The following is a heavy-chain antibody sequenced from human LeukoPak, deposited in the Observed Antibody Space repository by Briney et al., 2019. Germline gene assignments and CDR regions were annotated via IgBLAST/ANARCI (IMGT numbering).Heavy chain of an antibody. V-gene: IGHV1-18*01. Sequence: ASVKVSCKASGYTFTNYGISWVRQAPGQGLEWMGWISGYNGNTNYAQKFQGRITMTTDTSTSTAYMELRSLRSDDTAVYYCARVGGSFLFDPWGQGTLVTVSS. D-gene: IGHD2-15*01. CDR3: ARVGGSFLFDP. J-gene: IGHJ5*02. CDR1: GYTFTNYG. CDR2: ISGYNGNT.